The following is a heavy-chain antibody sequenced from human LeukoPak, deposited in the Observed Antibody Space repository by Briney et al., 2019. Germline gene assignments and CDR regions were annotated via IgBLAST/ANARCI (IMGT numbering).Heavy chain of an antibody. V-gene: IGHV4-59*08. CDR2: FLYGGST. CDR3: AGYSGYYSGAFDI. Sequence: SETLSLTCTVSGDSISRSYWNWIRQPPGKGLEWIGYFLYGGSTNYHPALKSRVSISVDTSKNQFSLTLNSVTAADTAVYYCAGYSGYYSGAFDIWGQGTMATVSS. CDR1: GDSISRSY. J-gene: IGHJ3*02. D-gene: IGHD3-22*01.